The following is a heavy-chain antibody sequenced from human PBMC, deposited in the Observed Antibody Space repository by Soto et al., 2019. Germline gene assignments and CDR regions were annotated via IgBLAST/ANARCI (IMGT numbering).Heavy chain of an antibody. CDR1: GGSISSGGYS. CDR3: ARGEMATIAFDY. CDR2: IYHSGST. V-gene: IGHV4-30-2*01. D-gene: IGHD5-12*01. Sequence: QLQLQEFGSGLVKPSQTLSLTFAVSGGSISSGGYSWSWIRQPPGKGLEWIGYIYHSGSTYYNPSLKSRVTISVDRSKNQFSLKLSSVTAADTAVYYCARGEMATIAFDYWGQGTLVTVSS. J-gene: IGHJ4*02.